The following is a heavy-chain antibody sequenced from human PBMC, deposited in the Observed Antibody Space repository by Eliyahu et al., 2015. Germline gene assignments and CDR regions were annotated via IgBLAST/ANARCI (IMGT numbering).Heavy chain of an antibody. J-gene: IGHJ4*02. D-gene: IGHD1-20*01. Sequence: QLQLQESGPGLVKPSXXLSXTCTVXGGSISSSSYXWGXIXQPPGKGLEWIGSIYYSGSTYYNPSLKSRVTISVDTSKNQFSLKLSSVTAADTAVYYCARKSITGTRDYWGQGTLVTVSS. CDR1: GGSISSSSYX. CDR3: ARKSITGTRDY. V-gene: IGHV4-39*01. CDR2: IYYSGST.